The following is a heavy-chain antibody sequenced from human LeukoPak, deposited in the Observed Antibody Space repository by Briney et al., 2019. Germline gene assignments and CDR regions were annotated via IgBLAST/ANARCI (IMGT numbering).Heavy chain of an antibody. CDR2: INWNGGST. V-gene: IGHV3-20*04. CDR1: GFTFDDYG. J-gene: IGHJ3*02. D-gene: IGHD6-19*01. CDR3: ARGVAVREVLHAFAI. Sequence: PGGSLRLSCAASGFTFDDYGMSWVRQAPRKGLERGSGINWNGGSTGYADSVKGRFTISRDNAKNSLYLQMNSLTAEDTALYYCARGVAVREVLHAFAIWGQGTMVTVSS.